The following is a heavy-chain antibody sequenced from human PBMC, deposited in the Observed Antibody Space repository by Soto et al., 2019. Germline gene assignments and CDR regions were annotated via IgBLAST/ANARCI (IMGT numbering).Heavy chain of an antibody. CDR1: GGTFSSYA. D-gene: IGHD3-22*01. CDR2: IIPIFGTA. V-gene: IGHV1-69*13. Sequence: SVKVSCKASGGTFSSYAISWVRQAPGQGLEWMGGIIPIFGTANYAQKFQGRVTITADESTSTAYMELSSLRSEDTAVYYCARGGYDSSSYYYNAFDIWGQGTMVTVSS. CDR3: ARGGYDSSSYYYNAFDI. J-gene: IGHJ3*02.